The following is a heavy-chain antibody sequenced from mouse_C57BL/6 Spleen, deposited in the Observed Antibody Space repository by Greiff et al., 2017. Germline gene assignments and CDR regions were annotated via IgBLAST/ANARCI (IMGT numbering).Heavy chain of an antibody. CDR3: ARDRGLRGAMDY. V-gene: IGHV5-4*01. CDR2: ISDGGSYT. Sequence: EVKVEESGGGLVKPGGSLKLSCAASGFTFSSYAMSWVRQTPEKRLEWVATISDGGSYTYYPDNVKGRFTISRDNAKNNLYLQMSHLKSEDTAMYYCARDRGLRGAMDYWGQGTSVTVSS. J-gene: IGHJ4*01. D-gene: IGHD1-1*01. CDR1: GFTFSSYA.